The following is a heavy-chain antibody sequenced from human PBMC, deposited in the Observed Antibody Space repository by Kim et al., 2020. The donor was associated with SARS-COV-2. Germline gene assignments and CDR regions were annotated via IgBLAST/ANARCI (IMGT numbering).Heavy chain of an antibody. CDR3: ARGRTIFGVVTSPFDY. V-gene: IGHV4-59*09. J-gene: IGHJ4*02. D-gene: IGHD3-3*01. Sequence: PKGRVTISVDTSKNQFSLKLSSVTAADTAVYYCARGRTIFGVVTSPFDYWGQGTLVTVSS.